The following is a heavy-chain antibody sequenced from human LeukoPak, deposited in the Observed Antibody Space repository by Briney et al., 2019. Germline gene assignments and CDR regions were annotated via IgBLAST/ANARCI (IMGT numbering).Heavy chain of an antibody. CDR3: ARSDLVVDSQYYFDH. V-gene: IGHV1-69*13. J-gene: IGHJ4*02. CDR2: IIPLFGTS. Sequence: SVKVSCKCSGGTFSSYGVSWLRQATGQGLEWMGGIIPLFGTSNYAQKFQGRVSITVDESTSTAYMDLRSLRADDTAVYYCARSDLVVDSQYYFDHWGQGTLVTVSS. CDR1: GGTFSSYG. D-gene: IGHD2-21*01.